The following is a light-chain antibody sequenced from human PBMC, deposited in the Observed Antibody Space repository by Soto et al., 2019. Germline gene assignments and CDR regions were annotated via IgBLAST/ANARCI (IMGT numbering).Light chain of an antibody. Sequence: EIVLTQFPGTLSLSPGEIASLSSSTSHGVSSSHVAWGQQKPGQSPRLLINGPSSRATGIPDRFSGSGSGTDFTLDISRQEREDFAVYYCQQYGSSPLTGGGGPEVDIK. J-gene: IGKJ4*01. CDR3: QQYGSSPLT. CDR2: GPS. CDR1: HGVSSSH. V-gene: IGKV3-20*01.